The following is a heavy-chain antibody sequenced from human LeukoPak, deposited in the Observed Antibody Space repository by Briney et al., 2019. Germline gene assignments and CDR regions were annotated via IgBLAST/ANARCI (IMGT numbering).Heavy chain of an antibody. Sequence: GGSLRLSCAVSGFTVSSNHMSWVRQAPGKGLEWVSVFHSGGDTHYADSVKGRFTISRDNSKNTLYLQMNSLRAEDTAVYYCARDSTGFWYFDLWGRGTLVSVSS. J-gene: IGHJ2*01. D-gene: IGHD3-3*02. CDR2: FHSGGDT. V-gene: IGHV3-53*01. CDR3: ARDSTGFWYFDL. CDR1: GFTVSSNH.